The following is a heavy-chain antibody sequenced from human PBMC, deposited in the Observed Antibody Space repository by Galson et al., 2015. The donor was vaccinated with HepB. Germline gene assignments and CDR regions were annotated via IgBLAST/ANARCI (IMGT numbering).Heavy chain of an antibody. CDR2: IRSKFNNYAT. D-gene: IGHD6-13*01. CDR1: GFSFSGSA. CDR3: ARDNLRIAAADYYYYYGMDV. J-gene: IGHJ6*02. Sequence: SLRLSCAASGFSFSGSAMHWVRQASGKGLEWVGRIRSKFNNYATAYAESVRGRFTISRDDSMNTAYLQMNSLKTEDTAVYYCARDNLRIAAADYYYYYGMDVWGQGTTVTVSS. V-gene: IGHV3-73*01.